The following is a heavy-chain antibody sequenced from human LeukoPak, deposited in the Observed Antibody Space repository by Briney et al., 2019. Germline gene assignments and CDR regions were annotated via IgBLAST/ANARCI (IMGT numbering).Heavy chain of an antibody. CDR1: GFTVSSNY. V-gene: IGHV3-53*01. Sequence: GGTLRLSCAASGFTVSSNYMSWVRQAPGKGLEWVSLIYSGVGTYYADSVKGRFTISRDNSKNTLYLQMNSLRAEDTAVYYCARSRNWVFDYWGQGTLVTVSS. J-gene: IGHJ4*02. CDR3: ARSRNWVFDY. CDR2: IYSGVGT. D-gene: IGHD7-27*01.